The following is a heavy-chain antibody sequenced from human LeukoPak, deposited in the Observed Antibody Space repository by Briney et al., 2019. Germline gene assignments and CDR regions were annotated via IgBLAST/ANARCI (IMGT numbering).Heavy chain of an antibody. Sequence: SETLSLICTVSGDSIRSYYWSWIRQPAGKGLEWIGRIYTSGSTNYNPSLQNRVTMSVDTSKNQFSLKLSSVTAADTALYYCASTTYYYDSSGYYFLDYWGQGTLVTVSS. V-gene: IGHV4-4*07. J-gene: IGHJ4*02. D-gene: IGHD3-22*01. CDR3: ASTTYYYDSSGYYFLDY. CDR1: GDSIRSYY. CDR2: IYTSGST.